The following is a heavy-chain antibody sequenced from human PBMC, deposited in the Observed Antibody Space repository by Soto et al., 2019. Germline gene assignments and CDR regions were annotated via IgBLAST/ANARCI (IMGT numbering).Heavy chain of an antibody. CDR2: MNAGNGNT. V-gene: IGHV1-3*01. Sequence: ASVKVSCKASGYTFNIYAIHWVRQAPGQRPEWMGWMNAGNGNTEYSPKFHGRVTMTRDRYARAAYMELSGLTSEDTAVYYCARDCTYCGGDTGREAFDIWGQGXMVTV. CDR3: ARDCTYCGGDTGREAFDI. CDR1: GYTFNIYA. J-gene: IGHJ3*02. D-gene: IGHD2-21*01.